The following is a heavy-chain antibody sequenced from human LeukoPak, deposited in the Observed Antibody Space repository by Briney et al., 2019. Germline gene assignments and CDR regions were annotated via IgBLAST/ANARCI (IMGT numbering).Heavy chain of an antibody. V-gene: IGHV4-38-2*01. CDR3: ARGITIFGVATIYYFDY. Sequence: KSSETLSLTCAVSGYSISRGYYWGWIRQPPGKGLEWIGNIYHSGITSYNPSLKSLVTISVDTSKNQLSLKLTSVTAADTAVYYCARGITIFGVATIYYFDYWGQGSLVTVSS. CDR2: IYHSGIT. J-gene: IGHJ4*02. D-gene: IGHD3-3*01. CDR1: GYSISRGYY.